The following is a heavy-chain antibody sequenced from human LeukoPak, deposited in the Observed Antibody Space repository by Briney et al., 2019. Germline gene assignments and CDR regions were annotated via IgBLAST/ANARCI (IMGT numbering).Heavy chain of an antibody. CDR2: INHSGST. J-gene: IGHJ4*02. Sequence: SETLSLTCAVYGGSFSGYYWSWIRQPPGKGLEWIGEINHSGSTNYNPSLKSRVTISVDTSKNQFSLKLCSVTAADTAVYYCARVLGSGYSDYWGQGTLVTVSS. CDR1: GGSFSGYY. V-gene: IGHV4-34*01. D-gene: IGHD2-15*01. CDR3: ARVLGSGYSDY.